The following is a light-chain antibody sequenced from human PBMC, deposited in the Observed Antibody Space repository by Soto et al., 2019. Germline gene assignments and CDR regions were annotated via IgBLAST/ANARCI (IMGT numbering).Light chain of an antibody. CDR1: QGISSW. Sequence: IQMTPTPSSRAASGGGGDPGTCRASQGISSWLAWYQQKPGKAPKLLIYAASSLQSGVPSRFSGSGSGTDFTLTISSLQPEDFATYYCQQSYSAPPTFGQGTKVDIK. CDR3: QQSYSAPPT. CDR2: AAS. V-gene: IGKV1-39*01. J-gene: IGKJ1*01.